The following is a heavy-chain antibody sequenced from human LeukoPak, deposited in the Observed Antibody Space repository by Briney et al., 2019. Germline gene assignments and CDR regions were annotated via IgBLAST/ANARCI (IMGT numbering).Heavy chain of an antibody. D-gene: IGHD2-21*02. J-gene: IGHJ4*02. CDR2: INPNSGGT. CDR3: ASLRPNCGGDCYHFDY. CDR1: GYTFTGYY. V-gene: IGHV1-2*06. Sequence: ASVKVSCKASGYTFTGYYMHWVRRAPGQGLEWMGRINPNSGGTNYAQKFQGRVTMTRDTSISTAYMELSRLRSDDTAVYYCASLRPNCGGDCYHFDYWGQGTLVTVSS.